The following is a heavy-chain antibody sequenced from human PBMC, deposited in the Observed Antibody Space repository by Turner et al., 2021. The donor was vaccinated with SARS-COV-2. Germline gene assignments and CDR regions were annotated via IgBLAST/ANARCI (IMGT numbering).Heavy chain of an antibody. J-gene: IGHJ4*02. CDR1: GFTFSSYG. CDR3: ARDRGTGTTFPFFDY. CDR2: IWYAGSYK. V-gene: IGHV3-33*01. Sequence: QVQLVESGGGVVQPGRSLRLSCAASGFTFSSYGMHWVRQAPGNGLECLAVIWYAGSYKYYADSVKGRFTISRDNSKNTLYLQMNSLRAEDTALYYCARDRGTGTTFPFFDYWGQGTLVTVSS. D-gene: IGHD1-7*01.